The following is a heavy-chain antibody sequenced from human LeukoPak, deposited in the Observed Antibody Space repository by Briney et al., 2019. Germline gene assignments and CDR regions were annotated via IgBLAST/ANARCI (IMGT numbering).Heavy chain of an antibody. CDR1: GYSISSGYY. J-gene: IGHJ5*02. CDR2: IYHSGST. CDR3: ARLLSIAAAGTGFRFDP. V-gene: IGHV4-38-2*02. Sequence: SETLSLTCTVSGYSISSGYYWGWIRQPPGKGLEWIGSIYHSGSTYYNPSLKSRVTISVDTSKNQFSLKLSSVTAADTAVYYCARLLSIAAAGTGFRFDPWGQGTLVTVSS. D-gene: IGHD6-13*01.